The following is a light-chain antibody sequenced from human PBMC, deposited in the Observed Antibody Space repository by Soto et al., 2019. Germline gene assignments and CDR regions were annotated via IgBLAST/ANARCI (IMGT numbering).Light chain of an antibody. V-gene: IGKV1-5*03. Sequence: DIQMTHSPSTLSASVGDRVTITCRASQSISSWLAWYQQKPGKAPKVLIYKASSLESGVPSRFSGSGSGTEFTLTISSLQPDDFATYYCQQSNSYPLTFGPGTQVDIK. J-gene: IGKJ3*01. CDR1: QSISSW. CDR3: QQSNSYPLT. CDR2: KAS.